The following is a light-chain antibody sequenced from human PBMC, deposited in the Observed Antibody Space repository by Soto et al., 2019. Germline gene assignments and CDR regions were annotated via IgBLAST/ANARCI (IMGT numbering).Light chain of an antibody. Sequence: QMTQSPASLSASVGDRVTITCRASRDISDYLNWFQHKPGRAPKLLIYAASVLHSGVPARFSGSGSESGTEYTLTISSLQPEDSASYYCQQSYSPPLTFGLGTRVEIK. CDR2: AAS. V-gene: IGKV1-39*01. J-gene: IGKJ4*01. CDR3: QQSYSPPLT. CDR1: RDISDY.